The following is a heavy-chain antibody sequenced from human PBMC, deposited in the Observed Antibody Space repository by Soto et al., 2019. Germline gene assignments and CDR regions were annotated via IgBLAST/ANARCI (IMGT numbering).Heavy chain of an antibody. CDR3: ARCFATTGYLMDY. D-gene: IGHD3-9*01. J-gene: IGHJ4*02. CDR2: ISVRGSST. Sequence: PGGSLRLSCAASGFTFSNYAITWVRQAPGKGLQWVSAISVRGSSTKYADSVKGRFTISRDNSKSTLSLQMNSLRGEDTAVYFCARCFATTGYLMDYWGRGTLVTVSS. V-gene: IGHV3-23*01. CDR1: GFTFSNYA.